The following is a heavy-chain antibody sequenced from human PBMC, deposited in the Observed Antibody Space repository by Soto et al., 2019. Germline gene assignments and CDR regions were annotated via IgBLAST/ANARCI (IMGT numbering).Heavy chain of an antibody. D-gene: IGHD3-22*01. CDR1: GYTLTRYS. CDR2: INAGHGNT. V-gene: IGHV1-3*05. CDR3: AILGTYYFDNSDNYFDF. J-gene: IGHJ4*02. Sequence: QVQLVQSGAEEMKPGASVKVSCKASGYTLTRYSIHWVRQAPGQRLEWMGWINAGHGNTKFSQKFQGRVTITRDTSASTAYMELRCLRSEDTAVYYCAILGTYYFDNSDNYFDFWGQGTLVTVSS.